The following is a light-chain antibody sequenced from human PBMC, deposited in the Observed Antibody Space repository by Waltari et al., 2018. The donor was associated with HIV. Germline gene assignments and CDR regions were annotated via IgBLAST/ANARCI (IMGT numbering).Light chain of an antibody. CDR1: ALPKQY. Sequence: SYELTQPPSVSVSPGQTARITCSGDALPKQYAYWYQQRPGQAPGWVIYKDTGRPSGIPERFSGSSSGTTATLTIIGVQAQDEADYHCQSADSNASLWVFGGGTKLTVL. CDR3: QSADSNASLWV. CDR2: KDT. J-gene: IGLJ3*02. V-gene: IGLV3-25*03.